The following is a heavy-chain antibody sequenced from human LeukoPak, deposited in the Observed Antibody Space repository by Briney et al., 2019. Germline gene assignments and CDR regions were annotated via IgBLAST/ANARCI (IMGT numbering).Heavy chain of an antibody. CDR2: IYYSGST. V-gene: IGHV4-59*01. J-gene: IGHJ4*02. CDR3: ARGVPVDY. Sequence: SETLSLTCTVSGGSISSYYWSWIRQPPGKGLEWIGYIYYSGSTNYNPSLKSRVTISVDTSKNQFSLKLSSVTAADTAVYYCARGVPVDYWGQGTLVTVSS. D-gene: IGHD4/OR15-4a*01. CDR1: GGSISSYY.